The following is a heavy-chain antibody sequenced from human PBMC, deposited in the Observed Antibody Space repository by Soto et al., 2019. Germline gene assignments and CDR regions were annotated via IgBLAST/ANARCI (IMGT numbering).Heavy chain of an antibody. D-gene: IGHD2-2*01. CDR1: GFTFSSYG. CDR3: AKANTSSDTYYYVMDV. J-gene: IGHJ6*02. V-gene: IGHV3-23*01. Sequence: EVQLLESGGGLVQPGGSLRLSCAASGFTFSSYGMSWVRQTPGKGLEWVSPIGGFGFSTYYADSVNGRFTISRDNSKNMLDQQMNSLRADDTAVYYFAKANTSSDTYYYVMDVWGQANTVTVFS. CDR2: IGGFGFST.